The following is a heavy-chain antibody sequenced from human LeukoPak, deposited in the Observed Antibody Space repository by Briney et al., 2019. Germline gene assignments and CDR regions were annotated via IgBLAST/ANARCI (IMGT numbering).Heavy chain of an antibody. D-gene: IGHD2-2*01. CDR3: AKGDYCSSTSCHVNWFDP. V-gene: IGHV3-23*01. J-gene: IGHJ5*02. Sequence: GGSLRLSCAASGFTFDDYGMSWVRQAPGKGLEWVSAISGSGGSTYYADSVKGRFTISRDNFKNTLYLQMNSLRAEDTAVYYCAKGDYCSSTSCHVNWFDPWGQGTLVTVSS. CDR1: GFTFDDYG. CDR2: ISGSGGST.